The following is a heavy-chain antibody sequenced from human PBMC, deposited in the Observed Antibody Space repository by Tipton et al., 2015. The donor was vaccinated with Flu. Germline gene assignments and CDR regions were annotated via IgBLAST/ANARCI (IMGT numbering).Heavy chain of an antibody. D-gene: IGHD3-22*01. V-gene: IGHV4-31*03. CDR3: ARDGGGYHYDSSGYYFNYGMDV. CDR2: IYYSGST. Sequence: TLSLTCTVSGGSIHTGAYYWSWIRQHPGKGLEWIGYIYYSGSTYYNPSLKSRVTISVDTSKNQFSLKLSSVTAADTAVYYCARDGGGYHYDSSGYYFNYGMDVWGQGTTVTVSS. CDR1: GGSIHTGAYY. J-gene: IGHJ6*02.